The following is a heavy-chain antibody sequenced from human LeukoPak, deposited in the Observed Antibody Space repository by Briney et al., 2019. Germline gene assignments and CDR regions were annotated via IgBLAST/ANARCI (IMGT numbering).Heavy chain of an antibody. D-gene: IGHD3-22*01. CDR3: ARGPTYYYDSSGYEKPIDY. CDR2: INSDGSST. CDR1: GFTFSSYW. Sequence: TGGSLRLSCAASGFTFSSYWMHWVRQAPGKGLVWVSHINSDGSSTTYADFVKGRFTISRDNAKNTLYLQMNSLRAEDTAVYYCARGPTYYYDSSGYEKPIDYWGQGTLVTVSS. J-gene: IGHJ4*02. V-gene: IGHV3-74*01.